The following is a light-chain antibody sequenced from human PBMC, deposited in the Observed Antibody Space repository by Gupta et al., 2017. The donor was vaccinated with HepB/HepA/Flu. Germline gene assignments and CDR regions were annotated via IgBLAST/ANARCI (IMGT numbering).Light chain of an antibody. CDR3: KQDVQTPWT. CDR1: QRLRHSDEYNP. Sequence: EIVRSHSPLSPPVTPGEPASISCRFSQRLRHSDEYNPLNWYLQKPGQSPRLLIYGGSNRATGIPDRFSGSGSGTDFTLTISRVEAEDVGVYYCKQDVQTPWTFGQGTKVEIK. J-gene: IGKJ1*01. CDR2: GGS. V-gene: IGKV2-28*01.